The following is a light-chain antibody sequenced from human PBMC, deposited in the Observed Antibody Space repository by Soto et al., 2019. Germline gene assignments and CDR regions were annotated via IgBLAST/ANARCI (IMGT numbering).Light chain of an antibody. J-gene: IGLJ7*01. CDR3: AAWDDSLNGAV. V-gene: IGLV1-44*01. CDR2: INN. CDR1: SSNIGSNT. Sequence: QSVLTQPPSASGTPGQRVTISCSGSSSNIGSNTVNWYQQLPGTAPKLLIYINNQRPSGVPDRFSGSKSGTSAFLAISGLQSEDEADYYCAAWDDSLNGAVFGGGTQLTVL.